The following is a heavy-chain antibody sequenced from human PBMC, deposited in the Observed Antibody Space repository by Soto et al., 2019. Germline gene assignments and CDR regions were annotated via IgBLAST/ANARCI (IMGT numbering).Heavy chain of an antibody. CDR1: GDSFTSSNW. D-gene: IGHD3-10*01. J-gene: IGHJ4*02. Sequence: QVQLQESGPGLVKPSGTLSLTCAVSGDSFTSSNWWAWVRQPPGKGLEWIGDILHTGNTDYSPSLMSRVIISIATSKKQFALNLTSVTATDTPAYYCAGPPRLVGEKWYLDYWGQGVPITVSS. CDR3: AGPPRLVGEKWYLDY. CDR2: ILHTGNT. V-gene: IGHV4-4*02.